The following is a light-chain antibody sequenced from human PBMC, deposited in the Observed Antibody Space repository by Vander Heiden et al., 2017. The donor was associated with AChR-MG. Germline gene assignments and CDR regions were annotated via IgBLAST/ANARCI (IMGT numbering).Light chain of an antibody. Sequence: DIQMTQSPSSLSASVGDRVTISCRASQTVGSYLNWYQQKQGKPPKLLIYAASSLQSGVPSRFSGLRSGTDFTLIISNLQPEDSATYYCQQSYSTTFGQGTKVEIK. CDR2: AAS. V-gene: IGKV1-39*01. CDR1: QTVGSY. J-gene: IGKJ1*01. CDR3: QQSYSTT.